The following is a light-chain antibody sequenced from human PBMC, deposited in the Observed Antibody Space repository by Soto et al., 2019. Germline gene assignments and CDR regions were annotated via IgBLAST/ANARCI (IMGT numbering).Light chain of an antibody. CDR2: EVI. J-gene: IGLJ1*01. Sequence: QSALTQPPSASGSPGQSVAISCTGTNSDVNYVSWHQQHPGKAPKLMICEVINRSSGVSTRFSGSKSGNTASLTISGLQAEDEADYYCSSSTSSNTFVFGTGTKVTVL. CDR3: SSSTSSNTFV. CDR1: NSDVNY. V-gene: IGLV2-14*01.